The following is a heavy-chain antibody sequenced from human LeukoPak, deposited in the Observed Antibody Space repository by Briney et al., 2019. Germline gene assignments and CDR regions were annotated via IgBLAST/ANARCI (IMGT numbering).Heavy chain of an antibody. D-gene: IGHD3-10*01. CDR2: ISSSRTSI. V-gene: IGHV3-21*01. CDR3: ARSGVVAVLFPTDFDY. J-gene: IGHJ4*02. Sequence: PGGSLRLSCAASGFTFSDYGMNGVRQAPGKGLEWGSFISSSRTSIYYADSVKGRFTNSRDNAGSSLFLRMNSLRDEDTAVYYCARSGVVAVLFPTDFDYWGQGALVTVSS. CDR1: GFTFSDYG.